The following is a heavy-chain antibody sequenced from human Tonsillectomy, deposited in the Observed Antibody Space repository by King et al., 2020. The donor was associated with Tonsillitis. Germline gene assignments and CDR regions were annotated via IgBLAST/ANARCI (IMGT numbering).Heavy chain of an antibody. D-gene: IGHD6-13*01. CDR1: GFTFSNYA. J-gene: IGHJ4*02. Sequence: VQLVESGGGLVQPGRSLRLSCAASGFTFSNYAMSWVRQAPGKGLEWVSAISASGGNPYYADSVKGRFTISRDNSKHTLYLQMNSLRAEDTAVYYCAKPASPYSSSHMDYWGQGNLVTVSS. CDR3: AKPASPYSSSHMDY. V-gene: IGHV3-23*04. CDR2: ISASGGNP.